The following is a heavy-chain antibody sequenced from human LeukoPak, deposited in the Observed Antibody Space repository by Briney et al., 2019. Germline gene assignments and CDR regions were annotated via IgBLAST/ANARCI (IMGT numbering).Heavy chain of an antibody. CDR2: ISAYNGNT. V-gene: IGHV1-18*01. CDR1: GYTFTSYG. Sequence: VSVKVSCKASGYTFTSYGISWVRQAPGQGLEWMGWISAYNGNTNYAQKLQGRVTMTTDTSTSTAYMELRSLRSDDTAVYYCARGTNYGSGSYYYYYYYGMDVWGQGTTVTVSS. D-gene: IGHD3-10*01. CDR3: ARGTNYGSGSYYYYYYYGMDV. J-gene: IGHJ6*02.